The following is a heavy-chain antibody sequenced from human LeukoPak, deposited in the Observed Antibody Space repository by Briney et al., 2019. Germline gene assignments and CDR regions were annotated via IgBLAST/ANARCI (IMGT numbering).Heavy chain of an antibody. CDR2: ISSSSSFI. J-gene: IGHJ4*02. CDR3: ARALGNGYNYDY. D-gene: IGHD5-18*01. CDR1: GFTFSDHY. V-gene: IGHV3-21*01. Sequence: PGGSLRLSCAASGFTFSDHYMDWVRQAPGKGLEWVSSISSSSSFIYYADSVKGRFTISRDNAKNSLYLQMNSLRAEDTAVYYCARALGNGYNYDYWGQGTLVTVSS.